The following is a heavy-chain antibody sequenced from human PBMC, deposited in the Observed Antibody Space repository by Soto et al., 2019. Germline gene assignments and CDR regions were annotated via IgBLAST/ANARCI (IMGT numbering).Heavy chain of an antibody. CDR3: ARATQWLRSNDNWIDP. V-gene: IGHV4-59*08. J-gene: IGHJ5*02. CDR1: GGSISSYY. Sequence: SETLSLTCTVSGGSISSYYWSWIRQPPGKGLEWIGYIYYSGSTNYNPSRKSRVTISVDTSKNQFSLKLSSVTAADTAVYYCARATQWLRSNDNWIDPRGQGTLVTVSS. D-gene: IGHD5-12*01. CDR2: IYYSGST.